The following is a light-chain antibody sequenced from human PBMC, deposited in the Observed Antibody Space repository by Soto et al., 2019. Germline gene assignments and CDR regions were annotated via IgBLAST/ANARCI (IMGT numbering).Light chain of an antibody. CDR1: QTISSW. CDR2: KAS. Sequence: DIQMTQSPSTLSGSVGDRVTITCRASQTISSWLAWYQHKPGKAPKLLIYKASTLKSGVPSRFSGSGSGTEFPLTISSLQPDDFATYYCQQYNSYPLTFGGGTKVDIK. V-gene: IGKV1-5*03. J-gene: IGKJ4*01. CDR3: QQYNSYPLT.